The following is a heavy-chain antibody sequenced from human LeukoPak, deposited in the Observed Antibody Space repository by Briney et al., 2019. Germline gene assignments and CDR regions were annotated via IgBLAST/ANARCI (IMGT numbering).Heavy chain of an antibody. V-gene: IGHV1-46*01. CDR2: INPSGGST. Sequence: ASVKVSCKASGYTFTSYYMHWVRQAPGQGLEWMGIINPSGGSTTYAQKFQGRVTMTRDTSTSTVYMELSGLRSEDTAVYYCARRPLIFVVAEEVGSEGGQGTLVTVSS. D-gene: IGHD1-26*01. CDR1: GYTFTSYY. CDR3: ARRPLIFVVAEEVGSE. J-gene: IGHJ4*02.